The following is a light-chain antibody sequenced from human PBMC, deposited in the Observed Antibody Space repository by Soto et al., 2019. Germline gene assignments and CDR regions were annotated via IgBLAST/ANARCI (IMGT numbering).Light chain of an antibody. CDR2: LNSDGSH. J-gene: IGLJ2*01. Sequence: QPVLTQSPSASASLGASVKLTCILSSGHSSYAIAWHQQQPEKGPRYLMKLNSDGSHSKGDGIPDRFSGSSSGAERYHTISSLQSEDEADYYCQTWGTGIRVFGGGTKLTVL. V-gene: IGLV4-69*01. CDR1: SGHSSYA. CDR3: QTWGTGIRV.